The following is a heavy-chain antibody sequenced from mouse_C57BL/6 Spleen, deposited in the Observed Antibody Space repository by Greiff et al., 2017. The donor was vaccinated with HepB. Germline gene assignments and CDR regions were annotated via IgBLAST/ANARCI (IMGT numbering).Heavy chain of an antibody. Sequence: VQLQQSGPELVKPGASVKISCKASGYSFTDYNMNWVKQSNGKSLEWIGVINPNYGTTSYNQKFKGKATLTVGQSSSTAYMQLNSLTSEDSAVYYCARGDYYGSSYVGYFDVWGTGTTVTVSS. CDR3: ARGDYYGSSYVGYFDV. CDR1: GYSFTDYN. J-gene: IGHJ1*03. CDR2: INPNYGTT. V-gene: IGHV1-39*01. D-gene: IGHD1-1*01.